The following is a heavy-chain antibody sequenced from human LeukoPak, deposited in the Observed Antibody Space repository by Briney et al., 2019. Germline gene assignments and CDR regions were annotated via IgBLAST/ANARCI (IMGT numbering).Heavy chain of an antibody. J-gene: IGHJ4*02. V-gene: IGHV1-2*02. CDR2: INPNSGGT. D-gene: IGHD1-26*01. Sequence: ASVKVSCKASGYTFTGQYIHWVRQAPGQGLEWMGWINPNSGGTNSAQKFQGRVTMTRDTSISTAYMELSRLTSDDTAVYYCARHPYSGSYHFDYWGQGTLVTVSS. CDR1: GYTFTGQY. CDR3: ARHPYSGSYHFDY.